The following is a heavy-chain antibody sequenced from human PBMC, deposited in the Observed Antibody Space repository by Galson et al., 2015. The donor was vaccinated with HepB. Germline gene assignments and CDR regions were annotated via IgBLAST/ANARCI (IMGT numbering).Heavy chain of an antibody. CDR2: IYYSGST. CDR3: ARTDSKYYYDSTFAFDI. CDR1: GGSISSSSYC. V-gene: IGHV4-39*01. J-gene: IGHJ3*02. Sequence: LSLTCTVSGGSISSSSYCWGWIRQPPGKGLEYIGSIYYSGSTYYNPSLKSRVTISVDTSKDQFSLRLSSVTAADTAVYYCARTDSKYYYDSTFAFDIWGQGTMVTVSS. D-gene: IGHD3-22*01.